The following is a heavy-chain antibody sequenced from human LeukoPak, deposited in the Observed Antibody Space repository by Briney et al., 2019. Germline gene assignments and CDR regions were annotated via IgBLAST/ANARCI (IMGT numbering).Heavy chain of an antibody. J-gene: IGHJ4*02. CDR1: GITFSSYA. Sequence: PGGSLRLSCAASGITFSSYAMNWVRQAPGKGLEWVSAIIGSGETTYYADSVKGRFTISRDTSKNTLYMQMNSPRVEDAAVYYCAKPYNYGYKGFFDYWGQGILVTVSS. V-gene: IGHV3-23*01. CDR2: IIGSGETT. D-gene: IGHD1-20*01. CDR3: AKPYNYGYKGFFDY.